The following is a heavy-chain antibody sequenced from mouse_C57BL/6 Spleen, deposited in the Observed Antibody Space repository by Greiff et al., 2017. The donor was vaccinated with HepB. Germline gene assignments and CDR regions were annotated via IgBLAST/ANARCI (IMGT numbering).Heavy chain of an antibody. CDR3: ARREEPYYFDY. J-gene: IGHJ2*01. V-gene: IGHV8-12*01. Sequence: QVTLKESGPGILQSSQTLSLTCSFSGFSLSTSGMGVSWIRQPAGKGLEWMAHIYWDDDNRYNTSLNSRLTISKDTSRNQVFRKITRVDTADTVTDNGARREEPYYFDYWGQGTTLTVSS. CDR1: GFSLSTSGMG. CDR2: IYWDDDN.